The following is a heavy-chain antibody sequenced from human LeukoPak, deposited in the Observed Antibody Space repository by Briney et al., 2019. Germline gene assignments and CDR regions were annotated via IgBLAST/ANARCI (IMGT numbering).Heavy chain of an antibody. D-gene: IGHD3-22*01. CDR3: TRPPMSAITPADY. CDR2: INRDGSER. CDR1: GFTFSTYW. J-gene: IGHJ4*02. V-gene: IGHV3-7*01. Sequence: GGSLRLSCAASGFTFSTYWMNWVRQAPGKGLEWVANINRDGSERHYVDSVKGRFTISRDNARNSLYLQMSSLRAEDTAVYYCTRPPMSAITPADYWGQGTLVTVSS.